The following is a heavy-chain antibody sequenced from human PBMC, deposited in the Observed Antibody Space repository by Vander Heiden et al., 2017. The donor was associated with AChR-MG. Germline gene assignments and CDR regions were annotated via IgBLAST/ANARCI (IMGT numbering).Heavy chain of an antibody. CDR1: GFTFSSYS. CDR3: ARSVLSGYRNADY. CDR2: ISSSSSTI. V-gene: IGHV3-48*02. D-gene: IGHD3-3*01. Sequence: GLVQPGGSLRLSCAASGFTFSSYSMNWVRQAPGKWLEWFSYISSSSSTIYYADSVKGRFTISRDNAKNSLYLHMNSLRDEDTAVYYCARSVLSGYRNADYWGQGTLVTVSS. J-gene: IGHJ4*02.